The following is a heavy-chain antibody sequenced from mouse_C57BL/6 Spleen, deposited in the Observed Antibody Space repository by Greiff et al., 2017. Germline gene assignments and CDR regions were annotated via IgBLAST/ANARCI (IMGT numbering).Heavy chain of an antibody. CDR3: ARTIYYDYDFDY. D-gene: IGHD2-4*01. V-gene: IGHV5-17*01. CDR2: ISSGSSTI. Sequence: EVQLVESGRGLVKPGGSLKLSCAASGFTFSDYGMHWVRQAPEQGLEWVAYISSGSSTIYYADTVKSRFTISRDNAKNTLFLQMTSLRSEDTAMYYCARTIYYDYDFDYWGQGTTLTVSS. CDR1: GFTFSDYG. J-gene: IGHJ2*01.